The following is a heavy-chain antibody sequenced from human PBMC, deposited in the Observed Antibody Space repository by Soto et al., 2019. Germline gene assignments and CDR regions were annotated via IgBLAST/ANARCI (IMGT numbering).Heavy chain of an antibody. CDR3: AHSSRYCTSTTCPYYYYGMDV. V-gene: IGHV2-5*01. CDR1: GFSFSSSGVG. CDR2: IYWNDDK. D-gene: IGHD2-2*01. J-gene: IGHJ6*02. Sequence: SGPTLVNPTQTLTLTCSFSGFSFSSSGVGVGWIRQPPGKALEWLAIIYWNDDKRYSPSLKSRLTITKDTSKNQVVLTMTNMDPVDTATYYCAHSSRYCTSTTCPYYYYGMDVWGQGTTVTVSS.